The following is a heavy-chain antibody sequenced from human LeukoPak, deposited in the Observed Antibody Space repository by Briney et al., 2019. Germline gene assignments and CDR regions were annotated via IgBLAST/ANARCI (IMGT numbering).Heavy chain of an antibody. J-gene: IGHJ4*02. CDR2: IIPIFGTA. CDR3: ARPPDHYYDSSGYYVH. D-gene: IGHD3-22*01. CDR1: GGTFSSYA. V-gene: IGHV1-69*13. Sequence: GASVKVSCKASGGTFSSYAISWVRQAPGQGLEWMGGIIPIFGTANYAQKFQGRVTITADESTSTAYMELSSLRSEDTAVYYCARPPDHYYDSSGYYVHWGQGTLVTVSS.